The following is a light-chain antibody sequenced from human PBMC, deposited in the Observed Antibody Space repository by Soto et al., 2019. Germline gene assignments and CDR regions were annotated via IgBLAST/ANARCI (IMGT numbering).Light chain of an antibody. CDR3: QKYNNAPRT. J-gene: IGKJ1*01. CDR1: QGISNY. V-gene: IGKV1-27*01. Sequence: DLQMTQSPSSLSASVGDTGTITCRASQGISNYLAWYQQKPGQVPNLLIYAASTLQSGVPSRFSGSGSGTDFTLTISSLRPEDVATYYCQKYNNAPRTFGQGTKVEI. CDR2: AAS.